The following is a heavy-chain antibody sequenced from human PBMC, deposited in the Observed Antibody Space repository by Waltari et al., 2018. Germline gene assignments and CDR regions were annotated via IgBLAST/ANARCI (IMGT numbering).Heavy chain of an antibody. V-gene: IGHV4-4*07. Sequence: QVQLQESGPGLVKPSETLSLTCTVSGGSISSYYWSWIRQPAGKGLEWIGRIYTSGSTNYNPSLQSRVTMSVDTSKNQFSLKLSSVTAADTAGYYCAGGRSSSWYRDDAFDIWGQGTMVTVSS. CDR3: AGGRSSSWYRDDAFDI. D-gene: IGHD6-13*01. CDR2: IYTSGST. CDR1: GGSISSYY. J-gene: IGHJ3*02.